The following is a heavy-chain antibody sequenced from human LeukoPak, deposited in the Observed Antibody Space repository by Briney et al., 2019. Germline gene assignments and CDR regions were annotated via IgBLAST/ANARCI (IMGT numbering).Heavy chain of an antibody. D-gene: IGHD3-10*01. CDR2: IKEDGSQK. J-gene: IGHJ4*02. CDR3: AGDRGYLQFDY. CDR1: GLTFSRRW. Sequence: GGSLKLSCSASGLTFSRRWMSWVRQTPGKGLEWVANIKEDGSQKYYADSVMGRFTISRDNAENSLYLQLNSLRAEDTAMYYCAGDRGYLQFDYWGQGTLVTVSS. V-gene: IGHV3-7*03.